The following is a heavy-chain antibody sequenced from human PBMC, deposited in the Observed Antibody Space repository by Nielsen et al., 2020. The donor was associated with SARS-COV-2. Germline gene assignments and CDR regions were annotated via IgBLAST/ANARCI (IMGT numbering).Heavy chain of an antibody. V-gene: IGHV3-9*01. J-gene: IGHJ4*02. CDR1: GFTFDDYA. D-gene: IGHD6-19*01. Sequence: SLKISCAASGFTFDDYAMHWVRQAPGKGLEWVSGISWNSGSIGYADSVKGRFTISRDNAKNSLYLQMNSLTAGDTALYYCAKDRLRYTSGYYSHWGQGILVTVSS. CDR2: ISWNSGSI. CDR3: AKDRLRYTSGYYSH.